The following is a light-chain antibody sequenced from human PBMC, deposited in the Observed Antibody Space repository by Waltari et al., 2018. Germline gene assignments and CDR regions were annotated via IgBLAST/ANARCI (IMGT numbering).Light chain of an antibody. CDR2: RNN. Sequence: QSVLTQPPSASGTPGQRVPIPCSGSSSNIGSHYVYWYQQLPGTAPKLLIYRNNQRPSGVPDRFSGSKSGTSASLAISGLRSEDEADYYCAAWDDSLSALYVFGTGTKVTVL. J-gene: IGLJ1*01. CDR1: SSNIGSHY. CDR3: AAWDDSLSALYV. V-gene: IGLV1-47*01.